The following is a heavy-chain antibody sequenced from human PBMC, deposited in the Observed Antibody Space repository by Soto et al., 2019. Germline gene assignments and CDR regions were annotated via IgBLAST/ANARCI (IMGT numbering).Heavy chain of an antibody. CDR1: GYGFTTYG. V-gene: IGHV1-18*01. Sequence: QVHLVQSGAEVKKPGASVKVSCKGSGYGFTTYGITWVRQAPGQGRGWMAWISAHNGNTNYAQKLQGRVTVTRDTSTSTAYMELRSLRSDDTAVYYCARGRYGDYWGQGALVTVSS. CDR3: ARGRYGDY. CDR2: ISAHNGNT. J-gene: IGHJ4*02. D-gene: IGHD1-1*01.